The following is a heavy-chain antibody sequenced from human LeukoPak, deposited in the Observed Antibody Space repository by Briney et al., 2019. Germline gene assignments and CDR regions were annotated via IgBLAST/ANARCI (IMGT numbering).Heavy chain of an antibody. J-gene: IGHJ5*02. D-gene: IGHD2-21*01. CDR3: ARALTIVVVPSVHWFDP. CDR2: INTNTGNP. Sequence: ASVKVSCKASGYTFTSYAMNWVRQAPGQGLEWMGWINTNTGNPTYAQGFTGRFVFSLDTSVSTAYLQISSLKAEDTAVYYCARALTIVVVPSVHWFDPWGQGTLVTASS. CDR1: GYTFTSYA. V-gene: IGHV7-4-1*02.